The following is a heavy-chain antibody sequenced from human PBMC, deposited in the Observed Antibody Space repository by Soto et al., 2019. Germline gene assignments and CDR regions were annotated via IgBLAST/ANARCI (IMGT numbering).Heavy chain of an antibody. D-gene: IGHD6-6*01. CDR1: GYTFTGYY. Sequence: AASVKVSCKASGYTFTGYYMHWVRQAPGQGLEWMGWINPNSGGTNYAQKFQGRVTMTRDTSISTAYMELSRLRSDDTAVYYCASLRVAARLYYYGMDVWGQGTTVTVSS. CDR2: INPNSGGT. CDR3: ASLRVAARLYYYGMDV. J-gene: IGHJ6*02. V-gene: IGHV1-2*02.